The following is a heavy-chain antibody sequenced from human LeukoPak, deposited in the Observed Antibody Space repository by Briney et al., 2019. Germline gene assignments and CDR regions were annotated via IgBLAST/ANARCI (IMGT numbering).Heavy chain of an antibody. CDR3: ARDLAMAGRDLDY. CDR2: ISNSGTII. D-gene: IGHD6-19*01. J-gene: IGHJ4*02. CDR1: GFTFSNAW. Sequence: GGSLRLSCAASGFTFSNAWMSWVRQAPGKGLEWVGYISNSGTIIYYAESVKGRFTISRDNAKNSLYLQMNSLRAEDTALYYCARDLAMAGRDLDYWGQGTLVTVSS. V-gene: IGHV3-11*01.